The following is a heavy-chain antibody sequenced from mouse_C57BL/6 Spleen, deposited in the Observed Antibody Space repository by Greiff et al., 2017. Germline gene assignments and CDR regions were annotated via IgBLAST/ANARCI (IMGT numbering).Heavy chain of an antibody. Sequence: EVHLVESGGGLVKPGGSLKLSCAASGFTFSSYAMSWVRQTPEKRLEWVATISDGGSYTYYPDNVKGRFTISRDNAKNNLYLQMSHLKSEETAMYYCARDGQLGRYAMDYWGQGTSVTVSS. CDR2: ISDGGSYT. D-gene: IGHD4-1*02. CDR1: GFTFSSYA. J-gene: IGHJ4*01. CDR3: ARDGQLGRYAMDY. V-gene: IGHV5-4*01.